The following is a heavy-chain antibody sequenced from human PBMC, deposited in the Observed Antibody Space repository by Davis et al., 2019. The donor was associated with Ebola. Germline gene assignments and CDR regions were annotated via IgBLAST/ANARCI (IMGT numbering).Heavy chain of an antibody. CDR2: IDPDGSRV. Sequence: PGGSLRLSCAASGFTFRSYYMHWVRQVSGKGLVWVSGIDPDGSRVSYADSVKGRFTISRDNAKDNVYLQMNSLRAEDTAEYYCATLSYGMDVWGQGTTVTVSS. J-gene: IGHJ6*02. V-gene: IGHV3-74*01. CDR3: ATLSYGMDV. CDR1: GFTFRSYY.